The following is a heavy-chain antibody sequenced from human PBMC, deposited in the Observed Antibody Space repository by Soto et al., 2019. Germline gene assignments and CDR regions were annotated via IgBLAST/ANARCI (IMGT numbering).Heavy chain of an antibody. Sequence: SETLSLTCTVSGGSISSGGYYWSWIRQHPGKGLEWIGYIYYSGSTYYNPSLKSRVTISVDTSKNQFSLKLSSVTAADTAVYYCASTITMVRGVIITISSAFDIWGQGTMVTVS. CDR2: IYYSGST. V-gene: IGHV4-31*03. D-gene: IGHD3-10*01. CDR3: ASTITMVRGVIITISSAFDI. CDR1: GGSISSGGYY. J-gene: IGHJ3*02.